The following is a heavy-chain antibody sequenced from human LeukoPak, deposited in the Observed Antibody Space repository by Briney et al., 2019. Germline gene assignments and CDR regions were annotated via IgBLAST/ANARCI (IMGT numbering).Heavy chain of an antibody. V-gene: IGHV3-30-3*01. J-gene: IGHJ4*02. CDR3: ARDGEMATILYFDY. D-gene: IGHD5-24*01. CDR1: GFTFSSYA. CDR2: ISYDGSNK. Sequence: GGSLRLSCAASGFTFSSYAMHWVRQAPGKGLEWVAVISYDGSNKYYADSVKGRFTISRDNSKNTLYLQMNSLRAEDTAVYYCARDGEMATILYFDYWGQGTLVTVSS.